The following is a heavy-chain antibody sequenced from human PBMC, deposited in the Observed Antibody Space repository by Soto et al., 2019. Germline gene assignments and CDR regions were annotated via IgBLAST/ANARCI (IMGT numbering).Heavy chain of an antibody. Sequence: QVQLQESGPGLVQPSQTLSLTCSVSGDPVSSGSYYWTWVRQHPVKGLEWIGYIYHTGSTYYNPSLPSRLIMSIDTSKNQFSLHLYSVTAADTAVYFCAAKLGTTHSFDFWGQGSLVAVSS. V-gene: IGHV4-31*03. CDR3: AAKLGTTHSFDF. CDR1: GDPVSSGSYY. J-gene: IGHJ4*02. CDR2: IYHTGST. D-gene: IGHD7-27*01.